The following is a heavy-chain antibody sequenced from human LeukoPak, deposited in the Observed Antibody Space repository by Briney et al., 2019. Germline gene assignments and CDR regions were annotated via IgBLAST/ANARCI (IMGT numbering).Heavy chain of an antibody. CDR3: ASSSSSEQLIDAFDI. Sequence: ASVKVSCKASGYTFTSYGISWVRQAPGQGLEWMGWIRAYNGNTNYAQKLQGRVTTTTDTSTSTAYMELRSLRSDDTAVYYCASSSSSEQLIDAFDIWGQGTKVTVSS. D-gene: IGHD6-6*01. CDR2: IRAYNGNT. J-gene: IGHJ3*02. V-gene: IGHV1-18*01. CDR1: GYTFTSYG.